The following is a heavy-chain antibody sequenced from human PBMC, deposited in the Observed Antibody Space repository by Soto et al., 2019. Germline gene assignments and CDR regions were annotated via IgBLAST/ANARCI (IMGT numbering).Heavy chain of an antibody. Sequence: SETLSLTCTVSGGSISSYYWSWIRQPPGKGLEWIGYIYYSGSTNYNPSLKSRVTISVDTSKNQFSLKLSSVTAADTAVYYCAREVYDFWSGYNKHYYYYYMDVWGKGTTVTVSS. CDR3: AREVYDFWSGYNKHYYYYYMDV. CDR2: IYYSGST. CDR1: GGSISSYY. V-gene: IGHV4-59*12. D-gene: IGHD3-3*01. J-gene: IGHJ6*03.